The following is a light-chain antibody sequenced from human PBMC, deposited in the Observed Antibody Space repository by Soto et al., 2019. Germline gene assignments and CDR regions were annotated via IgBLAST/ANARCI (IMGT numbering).Light chain of an antibody. CDR2: GAS. CDR1: QSVSSSY. CDR3: QQSRK. J-gene: IGKJ1*01. Sequence: EIVLTQSPGTLSLSPGERATLSCRASQSVSSSYLAWYQQKPGQAPRLLLYGASSRATGIPDRFSGSGSGTDFSLTISRLEPEEFAVYYCQQSRKFGQGTKVEIK. V-gene: IGKV3-20*01.